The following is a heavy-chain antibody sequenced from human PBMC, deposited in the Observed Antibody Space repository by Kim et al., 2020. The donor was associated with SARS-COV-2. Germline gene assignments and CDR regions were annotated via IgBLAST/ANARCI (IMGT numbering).Heavy chain of an antibody. V-gene: IGHV3-30-3*01. Sequence: GGSLRLSCEASGFTFSRPAMHWVRQAPGKGPEWLTIISSEGATKYYADSVKGRFTISRDNSRNKLYLQMNSLTTEDTAIYYCARDLGGHGAFDVWAKGQWSSSLQ. CDR1: GFTFSRPA. CDR2: ISSEGATK. J-gene: IGHJ3*01. D-gene: IGHD3-10*01. CDR3: ARDLGGHGAFDV.